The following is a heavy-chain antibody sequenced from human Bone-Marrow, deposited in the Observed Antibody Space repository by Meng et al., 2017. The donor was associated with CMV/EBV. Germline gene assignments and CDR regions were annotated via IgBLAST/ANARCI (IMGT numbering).Heavy chain of an antibody. J-gene: IGHJ5*02. CDR3: VWITMVRGVTGGVGFDP. Sequence: VQLVQVGAEVKKPGASVKVSCKASGYTFTSYGISWVRQAPGQGLEWMGWISAYNGNTNYAQKLQGRVTMTTDTSTSTAYMELRSLRSDDTAVYYCVWITMVRGVTGGVGFDPWGQGTLVTVSS. D-gene: IGHD3-10*01. CDR2: ISAYNGNT. CDR1: GYTFTSYG. V-gene: IGHV1-18*01.